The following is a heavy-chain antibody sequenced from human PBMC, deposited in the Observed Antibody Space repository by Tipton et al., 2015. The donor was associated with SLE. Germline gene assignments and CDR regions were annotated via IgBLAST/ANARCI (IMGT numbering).Heavy chain of an antibody. CDR3: ATGSSSWSPFDY. D-gene: IGHD6-13*01. CDR2: INHSGST. J-gene: IGHJ4*02. V-gene: IGHV4-30-2*01. Sequence: TLSLTCAVSGGSISSGDYSWSWIRQPPGKGLEWIGEINHSGSTNYNPSLKSRVTISIDTSKSQFSLRLSSVTAADTAVYYCATGSSSWSPFDYWGRGTLVTVSS. CDR1: GGSISSGDYS.